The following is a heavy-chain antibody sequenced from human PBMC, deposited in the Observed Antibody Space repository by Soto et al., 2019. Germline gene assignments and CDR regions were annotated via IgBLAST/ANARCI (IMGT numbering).Heavy chain of an antibody. Sequence: QVQLQESGPGLVKPSETLSLTCTVSGGSISSGNYYWSWIRQPPGKGLEWIGYIFYSGTTYYNPSLKSRLTISVDTSKNQFSLKLRSVTAADTAVYYCARSVTILGLDPWGQGTLVAVSS. CDR3: ARSVTILGLDP. V-gene: IGHV4-30-4*01. CDR2: IFYSGTT. D-gene: IGHD3-3*01. CDR1: GGSISSGNYY. J-gene: IGHJ5*02.